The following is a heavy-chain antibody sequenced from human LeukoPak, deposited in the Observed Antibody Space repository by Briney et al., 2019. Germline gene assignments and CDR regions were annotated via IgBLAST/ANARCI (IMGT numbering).Heavy chain of an antibody. CDR3: ARGTLRGSYSKDDY. V-gene: IGHV3-11*01. D-gene: IGHD1-26*01. J-gene: IGHJ4*02. Sequence: GGSLRLSCAASGFTFSDYYMSWIRQAPGKGLERVSDISSSGSTIYYADSVKGRFTISRDNAKNSLYLQMNSLRAEDTAVYYCARGTLRGSYSKDDYWGQGTLVTVSS. CDR1: GFTFSDYY. CDR2: ISSSGSTI.